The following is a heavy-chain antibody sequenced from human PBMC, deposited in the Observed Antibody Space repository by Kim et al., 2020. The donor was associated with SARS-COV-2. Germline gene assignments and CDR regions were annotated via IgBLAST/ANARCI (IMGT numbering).Heavy chain of an antibody. J-gene: IGHJ3*02. CDR1: GFTFSSYS. Sequence: GGSLRLSCAASGFTFSSYSMNWVRQAPGKGLEWVSSISSSSSYIYYADSVKGRFTISRDNAKNSLYLQMNSLRAEDTAVYYCARDVPGPNWGYDSSGKGDAFDIWGQGTMVTVSS. CDR3: ARDVPGPNWGYDSSGKGDAFDI. D-gene: IGHD3-22*01. CDR2: ISSSSSYI. V-gene: IGHV3-21*01.